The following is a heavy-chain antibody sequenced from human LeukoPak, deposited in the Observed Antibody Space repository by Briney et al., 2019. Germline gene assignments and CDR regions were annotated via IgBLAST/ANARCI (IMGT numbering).Heavy chain of an antibody. V-gene: IGHV3-23*01. Sequence: GGSLRLSCAASGFTFTSYSMNWVRQAPGKGLEWVSTISGGGGSTYYADSVKGRFTISRDNAKNSLYLQMNSLRAEDTAVYYCARGGVFDYWGQGTLVTVSS. CDR2: ISGGGGST. D-gene: IGHD3-16*01. CDR1: GFTFTSYS. CDR3: ARGGVFDY. J-gene: IGHJ4*02.